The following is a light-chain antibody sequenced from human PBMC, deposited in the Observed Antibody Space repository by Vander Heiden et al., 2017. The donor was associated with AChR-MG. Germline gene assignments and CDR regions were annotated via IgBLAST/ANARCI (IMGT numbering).Light chain of an antibody. CDR3: QQRTNWPLT. J-gene: IGKJ4*01. CDR1: QSLSRY. Sequence: IVLTQSQATLSLSPGERATLSCRAIQSLSRYLAWYQHKPGQAPRLLIYDASTRATGIPARFSGSGSGTDFTLTISSLEPEDFAVYYCQQRTNWPLTFGGGTKVEIK. V-gene: IGKV3-11*01. CDR2: DAS.